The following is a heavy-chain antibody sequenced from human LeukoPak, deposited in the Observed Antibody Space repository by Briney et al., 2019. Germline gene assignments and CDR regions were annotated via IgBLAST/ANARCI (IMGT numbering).Heavy chain of an antibody. D-gene: IGHD6-19*01. V-gene: IGHV3-30*02. CDR2: IRYDGSNK. J-gene: IGHJ6*03. CDR1: GFTFSSYG. CDR3: AKGGVAVAGTPYYYYYMDV. Sequence: PGGSLRLSCAASGFTFSSYGMHWVRQAPGKGLEWVAFIRYDGSNKYYADSVKGRFTISRDNSKNTLYLQMNSLRAEDTAVYYCAKGGVAVAGTPYYYYYMDVWGKGTTVTASS.